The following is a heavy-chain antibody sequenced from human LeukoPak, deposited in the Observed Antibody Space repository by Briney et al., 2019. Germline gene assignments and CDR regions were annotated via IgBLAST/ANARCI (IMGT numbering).Heavy chain of an antibody. D-gene: IGHD4-23*01. CDR1: GFTFSSYA. CDR2: ISSNGGST. J-gene: IGHJ4*02. Sequence: GGSLRLSCAASGFTFSSYAMHWVRQAPGKGLEYVSAISSNGGSTYYANSVKGRFTISRDNSKNTLYLQMGSLRAEDMAVYYCARSNGGNSGGTFWYWGQGTLVTVSS. V-gene: IGHV3-64*01. CDR3: ARSNGGNSGGTFWY.